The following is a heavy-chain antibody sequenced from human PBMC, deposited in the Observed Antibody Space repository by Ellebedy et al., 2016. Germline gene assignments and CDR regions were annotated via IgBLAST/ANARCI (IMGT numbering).Heavy chain of an antibody. CDR3: ARADTAMALWY. J-gene: IGHJ4*02. CDR1: GFTFSSYA. D-gene: IGHD5-18*01. CDR2: ISYDGSNK. Sequence: GGSLRLXXAASGFTFSSYAMHWVRQAPGKGLEWVAVISYDGSNKYYADSVKGRFTISRDNSKNTLYLQMNSLRAEDTAVYYCARADTAMALWYWGQGTLVTVSS. V-gene: IGHV3-30-3*01.